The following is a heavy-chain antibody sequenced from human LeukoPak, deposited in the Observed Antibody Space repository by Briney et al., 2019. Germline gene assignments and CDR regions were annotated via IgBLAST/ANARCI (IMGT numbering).Heavy chain of an antibody. J-gene: IGHJ3*02. CDR1: GYTFINYG. V-gene: IGHV1-18*01. CDR3: ARIQTGTTLGGGYDAFDI. Sequence: ASVKVSCKASGYTFINYGITWVRQAPGQGLEWMGWISAYNGNTNYAQKLQGRVTMTIDKTTSTAYMELRSLRSDDTAVYYCARIQTGTTLGGGYDAFDIWGQGTVVTVSS. D-gene: IGHD1-1*01. CDR2: ISAYNGNT.